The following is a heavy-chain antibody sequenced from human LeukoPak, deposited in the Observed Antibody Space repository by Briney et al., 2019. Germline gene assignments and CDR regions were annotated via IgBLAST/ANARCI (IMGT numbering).Heavy chain of an antibody. CDR1: GFTFRYAW. V-gene: IGHV3-15*01. CDR3: TTALEGAGVFDC. D-gene: IGHD1-26*01. J-gene: IGHJ4*02. Sequence: GGSLRLSCAASGFTFRYAWMRGVRQAPGKGLEWVGRIKSKTDGGTTDYAAPVKGRFTISRDDSKNTLYLQINSLKTEDTAVYYCTTALEGAGVFDCWGQGTLVTVSS. CDR2: IKSKTDGGTT.